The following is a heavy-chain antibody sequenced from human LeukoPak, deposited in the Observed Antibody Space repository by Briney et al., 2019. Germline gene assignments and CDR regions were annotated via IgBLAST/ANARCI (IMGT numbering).Heavy chain of an antibody. V-gene: IGHV3-30*18. CDR1: GFTFSSYA. Sequence: GGSLRLSCAASGFTFSSYAMSWVRQALGKGLEWVAVISYDGSNKYYADSVKGRFTISRDNSKNTLYLQMNSLRAEDTAVYYCAKRSVYYGMDVWGQGTTVTVSS. CDR3: AKRSVYYGMDV. CDR2: ISYDGSNK. J-gene: IGHJ6*02. D-gene: IGHD6-6*01.